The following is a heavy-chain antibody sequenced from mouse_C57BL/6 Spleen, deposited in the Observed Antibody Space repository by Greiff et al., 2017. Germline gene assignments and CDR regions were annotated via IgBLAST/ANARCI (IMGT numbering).Heavy chain of an antibody. CDR3: AREGYYGSSYENYFDY. Sequence: EVQLQQSGPELVKPGASVKISCKASGYTFTDYYMNWVKQSHGKSLEWIGDINPNNGGTSYNQKFKGKATLTVDKSSSTAYMELRSLTSEDSAVYYCAREGYYGSSYENYFDYWGRGTTLTVSS. CDR1: GYTFTDYY. V-gene: IGHV1-26*01. J-gene: IGHJ2*01. D-gene: IGHD1-1*01. CDR2: INPNNGGT.